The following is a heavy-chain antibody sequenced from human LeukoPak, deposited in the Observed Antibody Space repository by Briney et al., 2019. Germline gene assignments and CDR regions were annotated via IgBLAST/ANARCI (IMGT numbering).Heavy chain of an antibody. CDR2: ISGSGDTT. J-gene: IGHJ5*02. D-gene: IGHD2-15*01. V-gene: IGHV3-23*01. CDR1: GFTLTSYA. CDR3: AKESRGGSPNNWFDP. Sequence: PGGSLRLSCAASGFTLTSYAMSWVRQAPGKGLEWVSAISGSGDTTYYADSVKGRFTISRDTSKNTLYLQMNSLRAEDTAIYFCAKESRGGSPNNWFDPWGQGTLVTVSS.